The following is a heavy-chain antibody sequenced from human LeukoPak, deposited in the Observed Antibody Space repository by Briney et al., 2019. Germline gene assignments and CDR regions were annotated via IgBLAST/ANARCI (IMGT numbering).Heavy chain of an antibody. CDR3: ARGTYYYDSSGYFSSYYFDY. J-gene: IGHJ4*02. CDR1: GGSISSYY. V-gene: IGHV4-4*07. D-gene: IGHD3-22*01. CDR2: IYTSGST. Sequence: SETLSLTCTVPGGSISSYYWSWIRQPAGKGLEWIGRIYTSGSTNYNPSLKSRVTMSVDTSKNQFSLKLSSVTAADTAVYYCARGTYYYDSSGYFSSYYFDYWGQGTLVTVSS.